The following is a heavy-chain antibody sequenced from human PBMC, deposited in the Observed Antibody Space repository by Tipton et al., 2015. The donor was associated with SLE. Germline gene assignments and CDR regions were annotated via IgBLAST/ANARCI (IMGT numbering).Heavy chain of an antibody. V-gene: IGHV4-31*03. D-gene: IGHD4-17*01. CDR1: GHSISHGDYY. J-gene: IGHJ4*02. CDR2: IYLSGLT. CDR3: ASVDDTVTTHFEH. Sequence: TLSLTCTVSGHSISHGDYYWSWIRQLPGKGLEWIGYIYLSGLTSYNPSLNNRVSISVDTSNSQFSLKLSSVTAADTAIYYCASVDDTVTTHFEHWGQGTLVTVSS.